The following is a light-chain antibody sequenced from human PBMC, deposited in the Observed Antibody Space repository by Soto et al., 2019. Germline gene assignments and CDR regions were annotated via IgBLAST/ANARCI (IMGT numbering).Light chain of an antibody. CDR1: SGHSNYA. V-gene: IGLV4-69*01. CDR3: QTWDAGIRV. J-gene: IGLJ2*01. CDR2: LNSAGSH. Sequence: QPVLTQSPSASASLGASVKLTCTLSSGHSNYAIAWHQQQPEKGPRYLMKLNSAGSHSKGDGIPDRFSGSSSGAERYLTISSLQSEDEADYYCQTWDAGIRVFGGGTKLTVL.